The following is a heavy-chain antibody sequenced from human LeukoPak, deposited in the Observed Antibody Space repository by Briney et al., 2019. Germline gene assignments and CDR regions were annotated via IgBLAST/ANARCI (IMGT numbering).Heavy chain of an antibody. CDR2: ISYDGSNK. J-gene: IGHJ4*02. Sequence: GGSLRLSCAASGFTFSSYAMHWVRQAPGKGLEWVAVISYDGSNKYYADSVKGRFTISRDNSKNTLYLQTNSLRAEDTAVYYCARDNLGGYKDFDYWGQGTLVTVSS. CDR1: GFTFSSYA. D-gene: IGHD5-24*01. CDR3: ARDNLGGYKDFDY. V-gene: IGHV3-30-3*01.